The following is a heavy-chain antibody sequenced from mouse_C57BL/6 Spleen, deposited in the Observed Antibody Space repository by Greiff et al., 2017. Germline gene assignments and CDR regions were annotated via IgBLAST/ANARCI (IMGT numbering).Heavy chain of an antibody. CDR1: GYTFTSYW. Sequence: QVHVKQPGAELVRPGSSVKLSCKASGYTFTSYWMDWVKQRPGQGLEWIGNIYPSDSETHYNQKFKDKATLTVDKSSSTAYMQLSSLTSEDSAVYYCARSKENYYGSFSYYWGQGTTLTVSS. V-gene: IGHV1-61*01. J-gene: IGHJ2*01. CDR2: IYPSDSET. D-gene: IGHD1-1*01. CDR3: ARSKENYYGSFSYY.